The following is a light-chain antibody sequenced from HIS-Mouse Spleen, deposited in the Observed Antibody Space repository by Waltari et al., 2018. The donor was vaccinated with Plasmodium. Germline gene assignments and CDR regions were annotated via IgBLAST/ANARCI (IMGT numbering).Light chain of an antibody. Sequence: WYQQKPGQAPVLVIYGKNNRPSGTPDRFSGSSSGNTASLTITGAQAEDEADYYCNSRDSSGTHGVFGGGTKLTVL. J-gene: IGLJ2*01. V-gene: IGLV3-19*01. CDR3: NSRDSSGTHGV. CDR2: GKN.